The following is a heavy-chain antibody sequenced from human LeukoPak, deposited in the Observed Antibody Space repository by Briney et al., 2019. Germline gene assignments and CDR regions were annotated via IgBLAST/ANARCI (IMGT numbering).Heavy chain of an antibody. D-gene: IGHD3-10*01. CDR3: VSPYGSGKQ. CDR2: INTDGSST. J-gene: IGHJ4*02. V-gene: IGHV3-74*01. CDR1: GFTFSSYW. Sequence: LSGGSLRLSCAASGFTFSSYWMHWVRQAPGKGLVWVSRINTDGSSTTYADSVKGRFTISRDNAKNTLYLQMNSLRAEDTAVYYCVSPYGSGKQWGQGTLVTVSS.